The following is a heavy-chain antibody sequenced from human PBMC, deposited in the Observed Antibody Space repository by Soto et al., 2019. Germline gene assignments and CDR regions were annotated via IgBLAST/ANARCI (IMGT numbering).Heavy chain of an antibody. CDR1: GGSISSSNW. CDR3: ARMITGTPPPPNYFDY. Sequence: PSETLSLTCAVSGGSISSSNWWSWVRQPPGKGLEWIGEIYHSGSTNYNPSLKSRVTISVDKSKNQFSLKLSSVTAADTAVYYRARMITGTPPPPNYFDYWGQGTLVTVSS. CDR2: IYHSGST. J-gene: IGHJ4*02. D-gene: IGHD1-7*01. V-gene: IGHV4-4*02.